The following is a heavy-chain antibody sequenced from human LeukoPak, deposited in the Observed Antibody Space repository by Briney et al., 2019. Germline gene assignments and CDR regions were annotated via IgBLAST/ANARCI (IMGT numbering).Heavy chain of an antibody. Sequence: SETLSRTCTVSGVSISGYFWSWIRQPAGKGLEWIGRNYASGSTNYNPSLRSRVTMSVDTSKNQFSLRLSSVTAADTAVYYCARSRFEELLVAFDIWGQGTMVIVSS. D-gene: IGHD3-10*01. V-gene: IGHV4-4*07. CDR1: GVSISGYF. CDR3: ARSRFEELLVAFDI. J-gene: IGHJ3*02. CDR2: NYASGST.